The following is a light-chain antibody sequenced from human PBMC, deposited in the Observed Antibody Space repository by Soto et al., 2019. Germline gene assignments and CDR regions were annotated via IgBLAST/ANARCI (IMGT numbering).Light chain of an antibody. Sequence: EIELSQSPATLSLSPGERATLSCRASQNINNYLAWYQQKPGQTPRLLIYDASTRATDIPARFSGSGSGTAFTLTISGLEPEDFAVYYCQQRVTWPGTFGGGTKVEIK. J-gene: IGKJ4*01. CDR1: QNINNY. V-gene: IGKV3-11*01. CDR3: QQRVTWPGT. CDR2: DAS.